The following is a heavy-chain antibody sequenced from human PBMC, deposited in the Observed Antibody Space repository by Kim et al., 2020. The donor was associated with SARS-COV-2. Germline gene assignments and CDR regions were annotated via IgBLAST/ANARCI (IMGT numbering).Heavy chain of an antibody. Sequence: GGSLRLSCAASGFTFSSYAMSWVRQAPGKGLEWVSAISGSGGSTYYADSVKGRFTISRDNSKNTLYLQMNSLRAEDTAVYYYAKREGSSWYNEYFQHWGQGTLVTVSS. V-gene: IGHV3-23*01. D-gene: IGHD6-13*01. CDR1: GFTFSSYA. J-gene: IGHJ1*01. CDR2: ISGSGGST. CDR3: AKREGSSWYNEYFQH.